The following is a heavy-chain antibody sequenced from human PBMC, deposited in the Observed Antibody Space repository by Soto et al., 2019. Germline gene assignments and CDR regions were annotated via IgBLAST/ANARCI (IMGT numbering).Heavy chain of an antibody. CDR3: ARVVPGAEAWFGP. J-gene: IGHJ5*02. Sequence: SVQVSLKASGWTFTSYGITWVRQAPGQGLEWMGWISAYNGNTNYAQKLQGRVTMTTDTSTSTAYMELRSLRSDDTAVYYCARVVPGAEAWFGPWGQGTLVTVSS. D-gene: IGHD2-2*01. CDR2: ISAYNGNT. V-gene: IGHV1-18*01. CDR1: GWTFTSYG.